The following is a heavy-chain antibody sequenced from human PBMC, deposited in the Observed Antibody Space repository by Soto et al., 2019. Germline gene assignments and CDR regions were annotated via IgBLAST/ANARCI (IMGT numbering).Heavy chain of an antibody. D-gene: IGHD3-3*01. J-gene: IGHJ3*02. Sequence: QLHLVQSGAVVKKPGASVTVSCSASGYPVTAYYMHWVRQAPGRGLEWMGGINPATGAAKYTQTFRGMVPMTRDTSTSTVFMELRGLTSDDTAVFYCARGGGVGVAGSAAFDMWGQGTLVTVSS. V-gene: IGHV1-2*02. CDR2: INPATGAA. CDR1: GYPVTAYY. CDR3: ARGGGVGVAGSAAFDM.